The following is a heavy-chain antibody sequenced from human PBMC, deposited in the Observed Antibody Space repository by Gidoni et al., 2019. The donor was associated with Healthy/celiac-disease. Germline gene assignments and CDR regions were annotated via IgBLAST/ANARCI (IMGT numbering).Heavy chain of an antibody. CDR1: GFTFSSYG. J-gene: IGHJ3*02. CDR3: ARDITGTTLGSLDAFDI. Sequence: QVQLVESGGGVVQPGRSLRLSCSASGFTFSSYGMHWVRQAPGKGLEWVAVIWYDGSNKYYAESVKGRFTISRDNSKNTLYLQMNSLRAEDTAVYYCARDITGTTLGSLDAFDIWGQGTMVTVSS. CDR2: IWYDGSNK. V-gene: IGHV3-33*01. D-gene: IGHD1-20*01.